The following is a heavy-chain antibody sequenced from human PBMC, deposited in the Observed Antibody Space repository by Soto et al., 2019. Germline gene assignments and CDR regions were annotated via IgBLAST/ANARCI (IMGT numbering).Heavy chain of an antibody. V-gene: IGHV3-23*01. Sequence: EVQLLESGGGLVQPGGSLRLSCAASGFTFSSYAMSWVRQAPGKGLEWMSAISSTGLSTYYADSVKGRFTISRDISKNTLYLQMNSLRVDATAVYYCAKGGGHNAFDIWGQGTMVTVSS. CDR3: AKGGGHNAFDI. D-gene: IGHD3-3*01. CDR2: ISSTGLST. J-gene: IGHJ3*02. CDR1: GFTFSSYA.